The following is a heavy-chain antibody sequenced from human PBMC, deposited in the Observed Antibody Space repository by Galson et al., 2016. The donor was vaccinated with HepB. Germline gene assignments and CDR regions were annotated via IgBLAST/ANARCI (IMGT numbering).Heavy chain of an antibody. CDR3: ARSTRITMIIVPNPDGFDI. CDR2: INPNSGGT. D-gene: IGHD3-22*01. J-gene: IGHJ3*02. Sequence: SVKVSCKASGYTFTGYYMHWVRQAPGQGLEWMGWINPNSGGTKYAQKFQGWVTMTRDTSISTAYMELSRLRSDDTAVYYCARSTRITMIIVPNPDGFDIWGQGTMVTVSS. V-gene: IGHV1-2*04. CDR1: GYTFTGYY.